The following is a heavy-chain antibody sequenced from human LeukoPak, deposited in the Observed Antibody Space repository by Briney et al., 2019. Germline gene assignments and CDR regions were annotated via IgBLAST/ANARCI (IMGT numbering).Heavy chain of an antibody. V-gene: IGHV3-23*01. J-gene: IGHJ6*03. CDR3: AKVAALYYDILTGYYYYYYYMDV. CDR2: ISGSGGST. Sequence: GGSLRLSCAASGFTFSSYAMSWVRQAPGKGLEWVSAISGSGGSTHYADSVKGRFTISRDNSKNTLYLQMNSLRAEDTAVYYCAKVAALYYDILTGYYYYYYYMDVWGKGTTVTVSS. D-gene: IGHD3-9*01. CDR1: GFTFSSYA.